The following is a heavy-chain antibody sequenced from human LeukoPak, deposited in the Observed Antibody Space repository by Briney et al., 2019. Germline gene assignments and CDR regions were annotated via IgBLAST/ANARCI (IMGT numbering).Heavy chain of an antibody. D-gene: IGHD3-3*01. Sequence: GGSLRLSCAASGFTFDDYGMSWVRQAPGKGLEWVSGINWNGGSTGYADSVKGGFTISRDNAENSLYLQMNSLRAEDTALYYCARDVPYDFWSGYSFDYWGQGTLVTVSS. CDR1: GFTFDDYG. J-gene: IGHJ4*02. CDR3: ARDVPYDFWSGYSFDY. CDR2: INWNGGST. V-gene: IGHV3-20*04.